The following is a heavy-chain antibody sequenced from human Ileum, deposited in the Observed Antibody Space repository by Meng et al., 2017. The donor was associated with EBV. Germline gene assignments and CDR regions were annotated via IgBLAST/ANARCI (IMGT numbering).Heavy chain of an antibody. CDR2: VYPSGNT. J-gene: IGHJ4*02. CDR1: WYFFSGSYW. D-gene: IGHD3-16*01. V-gene: IGHV4-4*02. Sequence: GLLQDAGPRPDRGSGTMPCTCTVLWYFFSGSYWWSLFRQSPEKGLEWIGEVYPSGNTYYNTPLKSRVTISLDKSRNQFSLNLIHVTAADAAVYYCARDAFQYASGIPAHWGQGTLVTVSS. CDR3: ARDAFQYASGIPAH.